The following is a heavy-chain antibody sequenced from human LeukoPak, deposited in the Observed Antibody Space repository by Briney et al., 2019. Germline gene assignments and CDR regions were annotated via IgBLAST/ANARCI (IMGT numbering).Heavy chain of an antibody. Sequence: ASVTVSCKASGYTFTGYYLHWVRQAPGQGLEWMGWINANTGGTNYAQKFQGKFTMTRDTSITTVYMELSRLAFDDTAVYFCARIGYSSTFDYWGQGTLVTVSS. D-gene: IGHD6-13*01. CDR3: ARIGYSSTFDY. J-gene: IGHJ4*02. CDR1: GYTFTGYY. V-gene: IGHV1-2*02. CDR2: INANTGGT.